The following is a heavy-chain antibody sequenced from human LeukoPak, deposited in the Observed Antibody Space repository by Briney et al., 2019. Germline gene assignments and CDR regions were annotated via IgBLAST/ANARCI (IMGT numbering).Heavy chain of an antibody. CDR2: ISYDGSNK. Sequence: GGSLRLSCAASGLTFSSYAMHWVRQAPGKGLEWVAVISYDGSNKHYADSVKGRFTISRDNSKNTLYLQMNSLRAEDTAVYYCASHYDTSGYHYFDFRGQGTLVTVSS. CDR1: GLTFSSYA. J-gene: IGHJ4*02. CDR3: ASHYDTSGYHYFDF. D-gene: IGHD3-22*01. V-gene: IGHV3-30-3*01.